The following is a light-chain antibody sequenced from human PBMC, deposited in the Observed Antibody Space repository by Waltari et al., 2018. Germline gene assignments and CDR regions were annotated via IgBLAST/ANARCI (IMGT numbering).Light chain of an antibody. CDR3: QQINTYPRT. CDR2: AAS. Sequence: IQLTQSPSSLSASVGDRVTITCRASQGISTYLVWYQQKPGKAPKLLIYAASTLQSGVPSRFSGSGSGTDFTLTISSLQPEDFATYYCQQINTYPRTFGPGTKVDIK. CDR1: QGISTY. V-gene: IGKV1-9*01. J-gene: IGKJ3*01.